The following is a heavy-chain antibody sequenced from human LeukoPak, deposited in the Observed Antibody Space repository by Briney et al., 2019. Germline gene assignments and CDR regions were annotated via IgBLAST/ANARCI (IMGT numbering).Heavy chain of an antibody. CDR1: GGSFSGYY. V-gene: IGHV4-34*01. CDR3: ARGREYSSSLCFDY. D-gene: IGHD6-13*01. CDR2: INHSGST. Sequence: SETLSLTCAVYGGSFSGYYWSWIRQPPGKGLEWLGEINHSGSTNYNPSLKSRVTISVDTSKNQFSLKLSSVTAADTAVYYCARGREYSSSLCFDYWGQGTLVTVSS. J-gene: IGHJ4*02.